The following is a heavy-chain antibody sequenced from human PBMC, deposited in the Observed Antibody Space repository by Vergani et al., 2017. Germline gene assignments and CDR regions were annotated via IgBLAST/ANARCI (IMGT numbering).Heavy chain of an antibody. V-gene: IGHV3-11*04. CDR3: ANNPGISTTRHYYAMDV. D-gene: IGHD1-1*01. J-gene: IGHJ6*02. CDR1: GFKFSDLY. CDR2: ISPGASTV. Sequence: LEESGGGSVKPGGSLRLSCAASGFKFSDLYMSWIRQAPGKGLEWVSHISPGASTVSYTDSVTGRFTVSRDNDNNSLTLDMTTLRVEDTAVYYCANNPGISTTRHYYAMDVWGQGTTVTVSS.